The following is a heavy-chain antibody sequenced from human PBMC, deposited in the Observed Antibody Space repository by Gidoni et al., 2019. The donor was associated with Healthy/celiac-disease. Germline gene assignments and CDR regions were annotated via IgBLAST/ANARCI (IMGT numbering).Heavy chain of an antibody. CDR3: ARESKGDGYSYGYDGMDV. Sequence: QVQLVQSGAEVKKPGSSVKVSCKASGGTCSRDAISWVRQATGQWLDWMGVIIPIFGKANFAQKFQGRVTITADNSTSTAYMELSSLRSEDTAVYYCARESKGDGYSYGYDGMDVWGQGTTVTVSS. V-gene: IGHV1-69*06. CDR1: GGTCSRDA. J-gene: IGHJ6*02. CDR2: IIPIFGKA. D-gene: IGHD5-18*01.